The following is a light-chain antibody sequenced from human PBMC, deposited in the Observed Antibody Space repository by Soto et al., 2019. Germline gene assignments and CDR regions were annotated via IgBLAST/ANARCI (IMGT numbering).Light chain of an antibody. V-gene: IGKV3-15*01. J-gene: IGKJ2*01. CDR1: QSVSGN. CDR3: QQYNNWPPYT. CDR2: GAS. Sequence: EIVMTQSPATLSVSPGERATLSCRASQSVSGNLAWYQQKPGQAPRLLIYGASSRATGVPARFSGSGSGTEFTLTISSLQFEDFAVYYCQQYNNWPPYTFGQGTKLEIK.